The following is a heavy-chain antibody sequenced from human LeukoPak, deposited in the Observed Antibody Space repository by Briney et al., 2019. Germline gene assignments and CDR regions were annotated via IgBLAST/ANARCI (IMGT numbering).Heavy chain of an antibody. Sequence: PGGSLRLSCAASGFTFSKAWMSWVRQAPGKGLEWVGRIETKTDGGKTDFAAPVKGRFNISRDDSKNTLYLQMNSLKTEDTAVYYCTTGVGQQQYYYGMDVWGQGTTVTVSS. D-gene: IGHD6-13*01. V-gene: IGHV3-15*04. CDR2: IETKTDGGKT. CDR1: GFTFSKAW. CDR3: TTGVGQQQYYYGMDV. J-gene: IGHJ6*02.